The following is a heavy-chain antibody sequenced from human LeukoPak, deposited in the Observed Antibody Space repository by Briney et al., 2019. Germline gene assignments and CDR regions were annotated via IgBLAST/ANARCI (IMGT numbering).Heavy chain of an antibody. CDR3: AKLGNLGYCSATSCSGVQDY. CDR1: GFTFSTYA. J-gene: IGHJ4*02. CDR2: ISQSGGTT. V-gene: IGHV3-23*01. D-gene: IGHD2-2*01. Sequence: GGSLRLSCAASGFTFSTYAMSWVRQVPGKGLEWVSKISQSGGTTYYADSVKGRFTISRDNFKNTLYLQVNSLRAEDTAVYYCAKLGNLGYCSATSCSGVQDYWGQGTLVTVSS.